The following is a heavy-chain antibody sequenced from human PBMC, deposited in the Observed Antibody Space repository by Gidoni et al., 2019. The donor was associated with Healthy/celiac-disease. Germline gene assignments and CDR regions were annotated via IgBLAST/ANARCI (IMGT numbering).Heavy chain of an antibody. CDR3: ARQPVYYYDSSGYYSSWFDP. V-gene: IGHV4-59*08. CDR1: GGSISSYY. Sequence: QVQLQESGPGLVKPSETLSLTCTVSGGSISSYYWSWIRQPPGKGLEWIGYIYYSGSTNYNPSLKSRVTISVDTSKNQFSLKLSSVTAADTAVYYCARQPVYYYDSSGYYSSWFDPWGQGTLVTVSS. D-gene: IGHD3-22*01. J-gene: IGHJ5*02. CDR2: IYYSGST.